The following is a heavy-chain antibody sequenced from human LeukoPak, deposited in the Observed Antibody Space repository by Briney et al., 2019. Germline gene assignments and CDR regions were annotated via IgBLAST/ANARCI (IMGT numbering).Heavy chain of an antibody. Sequence: SVKVSCKASGYTFTSYYMHWVRQAPGQGLEWMGRIIPILGIANYAQKFQGRVTITADKSTSTAYMELSSLRSEDTAVYYCARDGRYDKLYYGMDVWGQGTTVTVSS. V-gene: IGHV1-69*04. CDR3: ARDGRYDKLYYGMDV. CDR1: GYTFTSYY. D-gene: IGHD3-10*01. CDR2: IIPILGIA. J-gene: IGHJ6*02.